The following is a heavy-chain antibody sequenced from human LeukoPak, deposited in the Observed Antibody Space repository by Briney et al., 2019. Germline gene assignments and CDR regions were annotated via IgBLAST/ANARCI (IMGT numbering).Heavy chain of an antibody. CDR2: IYYSGST. V-gene: IGHV4-39*01. Sequence: SETLSLTCTVSGGSISSSSYYWGWIRQPPGKGLEWIGSIYYSGSTYYNPSLKSRVTISVDTSKNQFSLKLSSVTAADTAVYYCARHDPGSYYYDSSGYYTPSYYYMDVWGKGTTVTISS. CDR1: GGSISSSSYY. D-gene: IGHD3-22*01. J-gene: IGHJ6*03. CDR3: ARHDPGSYYYDSSGYYTPSYYYMDV.